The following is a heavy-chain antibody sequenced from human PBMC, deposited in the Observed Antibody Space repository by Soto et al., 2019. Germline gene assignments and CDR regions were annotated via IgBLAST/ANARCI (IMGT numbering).Heavy chain of an antibody. Sequence: QVQLVQSGAEEKKPGASVKVSCKASGYTFTGYAMHWVRQAPGQRLEWMGWINAGNGNTKYSQKFQGRVTITRDTSAGAAYLELSSLSSEHTAVYYCARAVAVPADFDYWGQGTLVTVSS. D-gene: IGHD6-19*01. CDR1: GYTFTGYA. CDR2: INAGNGNT. J-gene: IGHJ4*02. V-gene: IGHV1-3*05. CDR3: ARAVAVPADFDY.